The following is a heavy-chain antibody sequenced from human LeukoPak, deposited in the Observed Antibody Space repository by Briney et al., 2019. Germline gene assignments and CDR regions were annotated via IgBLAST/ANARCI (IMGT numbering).Heavy chain of an antibody. CDR1: GYTFTSYG. D-gene: IGHD5-18*01. V-gene: IGHV1-18*01. CDR3: ARDTAMVTAFDY. CDR2: ISAYNGNT. Sequence: ASVKVSCKASGYTFTSYGISWVRQAPGQGPEWMGWISAYNGNTNYAQKLQGRVTMTTDTSTSTAYMELRSLRSDDTAVYYCARDTAMVTAFDYWGQGTLVTVSS. J-gene: IGHJ4*02.